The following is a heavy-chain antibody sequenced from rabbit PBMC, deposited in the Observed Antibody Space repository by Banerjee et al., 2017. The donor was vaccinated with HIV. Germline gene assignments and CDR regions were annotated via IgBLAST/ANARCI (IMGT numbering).Heavy chain of an antibody. Sequence: QSLEESGGDLVKPGRSLTLTCTASGFSLSSGYNMCWVRQAPGKGLEWIACIYVGSSAITWYASWAKGRFTISKTSSTTVTLQMTSLTAADTATYFCARDLGGSSDLWGPGTLVTVS. D-gene: IGHD8-1*01. V-gene: IGHV1S40*01. CDR2: IYVGSSAIT. J-gene: IGHJ4*01. CDR3: ARDLGGSSDL. CDR1: GFSLSSGYN.